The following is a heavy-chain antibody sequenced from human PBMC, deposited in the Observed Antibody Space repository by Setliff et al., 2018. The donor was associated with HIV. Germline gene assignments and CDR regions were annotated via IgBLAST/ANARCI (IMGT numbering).Heavy chain of an antibody. J-gene: IGHJ6*03. D-gene: IGHD2-8*01. CDR3: ARCMFSLRSRHIIYYMDV. V-gene: IGHV4-4*09. CDR2: IYQTGST. Sequence: PSETLSLTCTVYGGSLDGYYWSWIRQPPGKGLEWIGYIYQTGSTNYSPSLQSRVTMSVETSKNQFSLKLSSVTAADTAVYYCARCMFSLRSRHIIYYMDVWGKGTTVTVSS. CDR1: GGSLDGYY.